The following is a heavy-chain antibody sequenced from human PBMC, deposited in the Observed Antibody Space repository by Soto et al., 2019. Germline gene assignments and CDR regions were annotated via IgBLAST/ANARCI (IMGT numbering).Heavy chain of an antibody. D-gene: IGHD2-21*01. CDR3: ATLPPRIVVSLLPIPT. CDR1: GGSIISYY. V-gene: IGHV4-59*08. Sequence: SETLSLTCTVSGGSIISYYWSWILQPPWKGLEWIGYIYYSGSTNYNPSLKSRVTISVDTSKNQFSLKLSSVTAADTAVYYCATLPPRIVVSLLPIPTWGQGILVTVSS. J-gene: IGHJ5*02. CDR2: IYYSGST.